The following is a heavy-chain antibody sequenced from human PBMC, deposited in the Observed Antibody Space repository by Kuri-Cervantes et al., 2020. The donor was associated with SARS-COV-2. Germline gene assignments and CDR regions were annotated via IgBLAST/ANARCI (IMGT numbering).Heavy chain of an antibody. CDR2: INHSGST. D-gene: IGHD6-13*01. CDR1: GGSFSGYY. Sequence: GSLRLSCAVYGGSFSGYYWSWIRQPPGKGLEWIGEINHSGSTNYNPSLQSRVTVSVDLSKNQFSLSLQSVTAADTAVYYCVRDHDYGSRNKFDFWGPGALVTVSS. CDR3: VRDHDYGSRNKFDF. V-gene: IGHV4-34*01. J-gene: IGHJ4*02.